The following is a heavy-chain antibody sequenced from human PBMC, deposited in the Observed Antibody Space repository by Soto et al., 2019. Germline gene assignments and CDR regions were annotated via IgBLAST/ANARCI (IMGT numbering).Heavy chain of an antibody. Sequence: PSETLSLTCAVYGGSFSGYYWSWIRQPPGKGLEWIGEINHSGSTNYNPSLKSRVTISVDTSKNQFSLKLSSVTAADTAVYYCARGFIRFYFDYWGQGTLVTVSS. CDR3: ARGFIRFYFDY. V-gene: IGHV4-34*01. CDR1: GGSFSGYY. D-gene: IGHD3-3*02. J-gene: IGHJ4*02. CDR2: INHSGST.